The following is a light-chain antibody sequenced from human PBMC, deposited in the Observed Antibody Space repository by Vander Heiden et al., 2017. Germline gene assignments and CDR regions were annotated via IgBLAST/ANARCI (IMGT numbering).Light chain of an antibody. CDR2: GAS. CDR1: QGLSGH. CDR3: QQYDKWPLT. V-gene: IGKV3-15*01. Sequence: EIVMTQSPATLSVSPGERAPVSCRARQGLSGHLAWYQQTSGHAPRRLIHGASTRAAGIPARFSGSGSGTEFSLTISGLQSEDFAVYFGQQYDKWPLTCGQGTRVEIK. J-gene: IGKJ1*01.